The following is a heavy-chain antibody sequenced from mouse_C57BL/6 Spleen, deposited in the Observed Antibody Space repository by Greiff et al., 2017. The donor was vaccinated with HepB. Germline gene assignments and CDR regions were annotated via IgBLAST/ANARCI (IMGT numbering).Heavy chain of an antibody. J-gene: IGHJ4*01. CDR3: AEYYERAMDY. Sequence: VQGVESGPELVKPGASVKISCKASGYAFSSSWMNWVKQRPGKGLEWIGRIYPGDGDTNYNGKFKGKATLTADKSSSTAYMQLSSLTSEDSAVYFCAEYYERAMDYWGQGTSVTVSS. V-gene: IGHV1-82*01. D-gene: IGHD2-4*01. CDR1: GYAFSSSW. CDR2: IYPGDGDT.